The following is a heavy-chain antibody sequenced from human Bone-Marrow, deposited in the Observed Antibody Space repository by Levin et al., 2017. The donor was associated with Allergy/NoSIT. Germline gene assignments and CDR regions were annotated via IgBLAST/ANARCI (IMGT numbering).Heavy chain of an antibody. D-gene: IGHD3-10*01. CDR1: GFTFSNYW. J-gene: IGHJ6*02. Sequence: GGSLRLSCTASGFTFSNYWMHWVRQAPGKGLVWVSRINSDVSRTNYADSVKGRFTISRDNAKNTLYLQMDSLRAEDTAVYYCARTSDFQSSGSYFYSYYYGMDVWGQGTTVTVTS. CDR2: INSDVSRT. V-gene: IGHV3-74*01. CDR3: ARTSDFQSSGSYFYSYYYGMDV.